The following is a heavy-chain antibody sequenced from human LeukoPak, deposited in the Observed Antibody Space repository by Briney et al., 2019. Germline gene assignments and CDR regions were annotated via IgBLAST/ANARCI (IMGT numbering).Heavy chain of an antibody. J-gene: IGHJ1*01. V-gene: IGHV1-69-2*01. CDR2: VDPEDGET. CDR3: ARDPTPYYYDSSGTT. CDR1: GYTFTDYY. D-gene: IGHD3-22*01. Sequence: ASVKVSCKVSGYTFTDYYMHWVQQAPGKGLEWMGLVDPEDGETIYAEKFQGRVTITADTSTDTAYMELSSLRSEDTAVYYCARDPTPYYYDSSGTTWGQGTLVTVSS.